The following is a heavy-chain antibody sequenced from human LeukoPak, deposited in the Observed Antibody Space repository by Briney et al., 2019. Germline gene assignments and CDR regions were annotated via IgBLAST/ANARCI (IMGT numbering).Heavy chain of an antibody. Sequence: SETLSLTCTVSGDSINSYYWSWIRQPPGKGLEWIGYIYYSGSTDYNPSLKSRVTISVDTPKNQFSLKLSPVTATDTAVYYCARTWGFFDYWGQGTLVTVSS. CDR3: ARTWGFFDY. CDR1: GDSINSYY. D-gene: IGHD3-16*01. CDR2: IYYSGST. J-gene: IGHJ4*02. V-gene: IGHV4-59*01.